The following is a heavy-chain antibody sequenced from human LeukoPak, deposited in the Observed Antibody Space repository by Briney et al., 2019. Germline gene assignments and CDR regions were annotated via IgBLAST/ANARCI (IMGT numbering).Heavy chain of an antibody. CDR3: ARDSEEQWHYYYMDV. Sequence: GGSLRLSCAASGFTFSSYWMSWVRQAPGKGLEWVANIKQDGSEKYYVDSVKGRFTISRDNAKNSLYLQMNSLRAEDTAVYYCARDSEEQWHYYYMDVWGKGTTVTVSS. V-gene: IGHV3-7*01. CDR2: IKQDGSEK. J-gene: IGHJ6*03. D-gene: IGHD6-19*01. CDR1: GFTFSSYW.